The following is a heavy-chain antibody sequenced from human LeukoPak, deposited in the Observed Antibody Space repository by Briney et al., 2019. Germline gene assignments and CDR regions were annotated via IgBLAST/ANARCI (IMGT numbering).Heavy chain of an antibody. CDR2: MNPNSGNT. V-gene: IGHV1-8*02. CDR3: ARRNYDFWSGYYTVDY. CDR1: GYTFTSYG. Sequence: ASVKVSCKASGYTFTSYGINWVRQATGQGLEWMGWMNPNSGNTGYAQKFQGRVTMTRNTSISTAYMELSSLRSEDTAVYYCARRNYDFWSGYYTVDYWGQGTLVTVSS. D-gene: IGHD3-3*01. J-gene: IGHJ4*02.